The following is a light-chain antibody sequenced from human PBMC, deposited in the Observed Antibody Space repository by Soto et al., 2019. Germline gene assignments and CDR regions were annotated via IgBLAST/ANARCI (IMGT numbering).Light chain of an antibody. CDR3: QQADSFPFT. CDR2: VAS. CDR1: LDIGTW. J-gene: IGKJ3*01. Sequence: DIQLTQSPSSVSASVGDRVTITCRASLDIGTWLAWYQQKPGKAPKLLIYVASNLQSGVPSRFSGAGSGTDFNLTITSLQPEDFATYHCQQADSFPFTFGPGTKVDFK. V-gene: IGKV1-12*01.